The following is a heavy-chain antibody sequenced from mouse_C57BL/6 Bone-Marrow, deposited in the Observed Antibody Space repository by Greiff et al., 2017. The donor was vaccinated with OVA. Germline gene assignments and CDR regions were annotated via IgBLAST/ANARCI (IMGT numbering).Heavy chain of an antibody. J-gene: IGHJ2*01. D-gene: IGHD1-1*01. CDR2: IYPRSGNT. CDR3: AKEFITTVDDY. CDR1: GYTFTSYG. V-gene: IGHV1-81*01. Sequence: VQLQESGAELARPGASVKLSCKASGYTFTSYGISWVKQRTGQGLEWIGEIYPRSGNTYYNEKFKGKATLTADKSSSTAYMELRSLTSEDSAVYFCAKEFITTVDDYWGQGTTLTVAS.